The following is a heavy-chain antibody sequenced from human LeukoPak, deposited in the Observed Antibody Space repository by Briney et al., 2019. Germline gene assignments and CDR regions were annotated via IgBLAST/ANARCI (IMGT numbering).Heavy chain of an antibody. CDR1: GGSISSSSYY. V-gene: IGHV4-39*01. Sequence: SETLSLTCTVSGGSISSSSYYWGWIRQPPGKGLEWIGSIYYSGSTYYNPSLKSRVTISVDTSKNQLSLKLSSVTAADTAVYYCARPSSPAAIGGYYYYMDVWGKGTTVTVSS. CDR3: ARPSSPAAIGGYYYYMDV. J-gene: IGHJ6*03. CDR2: IYYSGST. D-gene: IGHD2-2*02.